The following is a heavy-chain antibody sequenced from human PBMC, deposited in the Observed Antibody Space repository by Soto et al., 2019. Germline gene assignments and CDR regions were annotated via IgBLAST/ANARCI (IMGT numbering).Heavy chain of an antibody. CDR3: AKGDTMIVVVITVFDY. CDR2: ISGSGGST. V-gene: IGHV3-23*01. CDR1: VLNLSSYA. Sequence: PWGSLRISCAPCVLNLSSYAMSWVRQAPGKGLEWVSAISGSGGSTYYADSVKGRFTISRDNSKNTLYLQMNSLRAEDTAVYYCAKGDTMIVVVITVFDYWGKGNLVTVS. D-gene: IGHD3-22*01. J-gene: IGHJ4*02.